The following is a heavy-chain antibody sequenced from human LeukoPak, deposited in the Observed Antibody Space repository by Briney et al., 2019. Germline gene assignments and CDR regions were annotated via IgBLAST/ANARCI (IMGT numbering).Heavy chain of an antibody. CDR2: IHPGGNT. V-gene: IGHV4-4*02. Sequence: SGTLSLTCAVFVDSTSSSKWWSWVRQAPGKGLEWIGEIHPGGNTSYNPSLKSRVTISIDKSKNQFSLRMSSVTGADTAVYYCARSRDTTNYYGMDVWGQGTTVTVSS. CDR1: VDSTSSSKW. D-gene: IGHD1-26*01. J-gene: IGHJ6*02. CDR3: ARSRDTTNYYGMDV.